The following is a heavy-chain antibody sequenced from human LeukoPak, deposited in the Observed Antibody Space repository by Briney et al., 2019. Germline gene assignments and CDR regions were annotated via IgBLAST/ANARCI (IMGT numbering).Heavy chain of an antibody. CDR2: ISSSSSYI. V-gene: IGHV3-21*04. D-gene: IGHD2-15*01. CDR3: AKNGDRGAYCTGGTCYPYFYYYMDV. CDR1: GFSFSSYT. Sequence: GGSLRLSCSASGFSFSSYTMTWVRQAPGKGPEWGSSISSSSSYIYYADSVKGRFTISRDNAKNSLYLQMNSLRAEDTAIYYSAKNGDRGAYCTGGTCYPYFYYYMDVWGKGTTVTI. J-gene: IGHJ6*03.